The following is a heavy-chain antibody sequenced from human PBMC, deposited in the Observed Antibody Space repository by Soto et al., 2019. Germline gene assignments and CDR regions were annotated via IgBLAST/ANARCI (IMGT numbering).Heavy chain of an antibody. Sequence: QVHLQESGPGLVQSSGTLSLTCGVSGAPISTGNWWTWVRQPPGKGLEWMGEIYHGGNTNYRPSLKTRVTISVAKAKNQFSLWLSYVTDADTAVYYCARHSYYYYDPGAYYDSWGQGALVTVSS. J-gene: IGHJ5*01. CDR2: IYHGGNT. D-gene: IGHD3-22*01. CDR3: ARHSYYYYDPGAYYDS. V-gene: IGHV4-4*02. CDR1: GAPISTGNW.